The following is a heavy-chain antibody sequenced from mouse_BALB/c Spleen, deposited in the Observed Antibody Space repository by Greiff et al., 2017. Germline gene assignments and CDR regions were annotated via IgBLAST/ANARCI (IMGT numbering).Heavy chain of an antibody. D-gene: IGHD2-14*01. CDR2: INPSTGYT. Sequence: VQLQQSGAELAKPGASVKMSCKASGYTFTSYWMHWVKQRPGQGLEWIGYINPSTGYTEYNQKFKDKATLTADKSSSTAYMQLSSLTSEDSAVYYCARPGYDDYWGQGTTLTVSS. V-gene: IGHV1-7*01. CDR3: ARPGYDDY. CDR1: GYTFTSYW. J-gene: IGHJ2*01.